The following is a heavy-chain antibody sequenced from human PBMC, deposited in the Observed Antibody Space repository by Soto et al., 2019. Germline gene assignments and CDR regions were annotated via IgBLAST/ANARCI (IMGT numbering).Heavy chain of an antibody. J-gene: IGHJ4*02. Sequence: QVQLQESGPGLVKPSETLSLTCTVSGGSISSYYWSWIRQPPGKGLEWIGYIYYSGSTNYNPSLKSRVTISVDTSKNQFSLKLSSVTAADTAVYYCARSVRNYCSGGSCPIDYWGQGTLVTVSS. CDR1: GGSISSYY. CDR3: ARSVRNYCSGGSCPIDY. CDR2: IYYSGST. V-gene: IGHV4-59*01. D-gene: IGHD2-15*01.